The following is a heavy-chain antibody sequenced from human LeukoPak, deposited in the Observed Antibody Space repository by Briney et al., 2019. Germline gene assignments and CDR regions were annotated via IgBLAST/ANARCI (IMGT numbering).Heavy chain of an antibody. D-gene: IGHD3-22*01. Sequence: ASVKVSCKASGYTFTGYYMHWVRQAPGQGLEWMGWINPNSGGTNYAQKLQGRVTMTRDTSISTAYMELSRLRSDGTAVYYCARTYYDSSGSFDYWGQGTLVTVSS. J-gene: IGHJ4*02. CDR1: GYTFTGYY. CDR3: ARTYYDSSGSFDY. CDR2: INPNSGGT. V-gene: IGHV1-2*02.